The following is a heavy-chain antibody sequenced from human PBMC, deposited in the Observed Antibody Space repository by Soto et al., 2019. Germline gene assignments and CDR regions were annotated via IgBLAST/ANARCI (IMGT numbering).Heavy chain of an antibody. CDR2: ISGSGGST. CDR1: GFTFSSYA. Sequence: PGGSLRLSCAASGFTFSSYAMSWVRQAPGKXLEWVSAISGSGGSTYYADSVKGRFTISRDNSKNTLYLQMNSLRAEDTAVYYCAKDFRPLRSLPRYCSGGSCYTLYYYYYGMDVWGQGTTVTVSS. V-gene: IGHV3-23*01. D-gene: IGHD2-15*01. J-gene: IGHJ6*02. CDR3: AKDFRPLRSLPRYCSGGSCYTLYYYYYGMDV.